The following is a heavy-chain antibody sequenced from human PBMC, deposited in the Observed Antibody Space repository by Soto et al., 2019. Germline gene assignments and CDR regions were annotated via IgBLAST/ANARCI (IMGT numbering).Heavy chain of an antibody. CDR3: ASVWSHFKVLDY. Sequence: QVQLGQSGAEVKKPGASVKVSCRASGYTFPSYGISWVRQAPGQGLEWMGWISAYNGNTNYAQKLQGRVTMTTDTSTSTAYRKLRSLTSNGTAVYYCASVWSHFKVLDYCGHGTMVTVSS. D-gene: IGHD3-3*01. J-gene: IGHJ4*01. V-gene: IGHV1-18*01. CDR1: GYTFPSYG. CDR2: ISAYNGNT.